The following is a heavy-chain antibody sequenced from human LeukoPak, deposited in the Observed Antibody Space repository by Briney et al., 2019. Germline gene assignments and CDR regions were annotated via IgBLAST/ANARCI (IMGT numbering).Heavy chain of an antibody. CDR2: INHSGRT. CDR3: ARDSSPAALPYMDA. J-gene: IGHJ6*03. V-gene: IGHV4-34*01. D-gene: IGHD2-2*01. Sequence: SEALSLTCAVYGGSFSGYYWSWIRQPPGKGLEWIGEINHSGRTNYNPSLKNGVSISADTSKNQFSLKMSSVTAADTAVYYCARDSSPAALPYMDAWGKGTTVTVSS. CDR1: GGSFSGYY.